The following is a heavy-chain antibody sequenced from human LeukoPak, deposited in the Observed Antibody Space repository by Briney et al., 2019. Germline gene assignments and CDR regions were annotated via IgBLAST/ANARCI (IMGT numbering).Heavy chain of an antibody. D-gene: IGHD1-26*01. Sequence: EGSLRLSCAASGFTFTSYSMSWVRQAPGKGLEWVSGTSDRGDYTYYADSVKGRFTISRDNSKNTLYLQMNSLRAEDTALYFCAKKAQYNGNYPLDYWGQGTLVTVSS. CDR1: GFTFTSYS. V-gene: IGHV3-23*01. CDR3: AKKAQYNGNYPLDY. CDR2: TSDRGDYT. J-gene: IGHJ4*02.